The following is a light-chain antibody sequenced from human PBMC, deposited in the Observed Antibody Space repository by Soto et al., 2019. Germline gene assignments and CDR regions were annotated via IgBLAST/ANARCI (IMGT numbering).Light chain of an antibody. CDR3: CSYAGSYTYV. Sequence: QSALTQPRSVSGSPGQSVTISCTGTSSDVGGYNYVSWYQQHPGKAPKLMIYDVSKRPSGVHACFSGSKSGNTASLTISGLQAEAAADYYCCSYAGSYTYVFGTGTKLTVL. J-gene: IGLJ1*01. CDR2: DVS. V-gene: IGLV2-11*01. CDR1: SSDVGGYNY.